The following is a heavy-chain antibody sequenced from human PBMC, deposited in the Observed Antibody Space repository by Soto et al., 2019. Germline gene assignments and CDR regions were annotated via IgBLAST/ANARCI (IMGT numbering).Heavy chain of an antibody. J-gene: IGHJ4*02. CDR1: GFTFSMYW. CDR3: TRGPRTSSVGTGDF. V-gene: IGHV3-74*01. D-gene: IGHD2-2*01. CDR2: ISDDVSRA. Sequence: GGSLRLSCTASGFTFSMYWMHWVRQVPGKGPEWVSRISDDVSRADYADSVKGRFTISRDNAKNTLYLEMHVLRADDTAVYYCTRGPRTSSVGTGDFWGQGTLVTVSS.